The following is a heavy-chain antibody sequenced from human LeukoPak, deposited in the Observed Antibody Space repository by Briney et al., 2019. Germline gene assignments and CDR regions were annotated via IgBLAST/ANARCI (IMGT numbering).Heavy chain of an antibody. CDR1: GFTFSSYG. CDR3: AQGGLRLDY. J-gene: IGHJ4*02. CDR2: IRYDGSLE. V-gene: IGHV3-30*02. Sequence: GGSLRLSCAASGFTFSSYGMHWVRQAPGKGLEWVTFIRYDGSLEFYADSVEGRCTISRDNSNNTLYLQMNSLRTEDTAVYYCAQGGLRLDYWGQGTLVTVSS.